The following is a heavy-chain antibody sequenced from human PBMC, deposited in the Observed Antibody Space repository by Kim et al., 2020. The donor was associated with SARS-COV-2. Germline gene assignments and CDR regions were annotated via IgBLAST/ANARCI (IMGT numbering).Heavy chain of an antibody. D-gene: IGHD2-15*01. CDR3: ARHGPIVVVVAATNNWFDP. V-gene: IGHV4-39*01. Sequence: SETLSLTCTVSGGSISSSSYYWGWIRQPPGKGLEWIGSIYYSGSTYYNPSLKSRVTISVDTSKNQFSLKLSSVTAADTAVYYCARHGPIVVVVAATNNWFDPWGQGTLVTVSS. J-gene: IGHJ5*02. CDR1: GGSISSSSYY. CDR2: IYYSGST.